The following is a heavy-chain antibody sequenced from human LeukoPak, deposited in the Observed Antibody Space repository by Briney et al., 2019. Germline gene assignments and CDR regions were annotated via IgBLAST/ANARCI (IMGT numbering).Heavy chain of an antibody. CDR1: GGTFSSYA. D-gene: IGHD3-10*01. J-gene: IGHJ3*02. CDR3: ARSNSRGVLLWSSDAFDI. Sequence: GSSVKVSCKASGGTFSSYAISWVRQAPGQGLEWMGGIITIFGTANYAQKFQGRVTITADESTSTAYMELSSLRSEDTAVYYCARSNSRGVLLWSSDAFDIWGQGTMVTVSS. CDR2: IITIFGTA. V-gene: IGHV1-69*01.